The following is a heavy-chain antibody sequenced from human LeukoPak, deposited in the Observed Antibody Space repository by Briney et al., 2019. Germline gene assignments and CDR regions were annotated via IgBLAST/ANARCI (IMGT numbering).Heavy chain of an antibody. V-gene: IGHV3-21*01. D-gene: IGHD6-13*01. CDR1: GFTFSSYS. CDR3: ARDVAIAAAGIWFWFDP. CDR2: ISSSSSYI. Sequence: GGSLRLSCAASGFTFSSYSMNWVRQAPGKGLEWVSSISSSSSYIYYADSVKGRFTISRDNAKNSLYLQMNSLRAEDTAVYYCARDVAIAAAGIWFWFDPWGQGTLVTVSS. J-gene: IGHJ5*02.